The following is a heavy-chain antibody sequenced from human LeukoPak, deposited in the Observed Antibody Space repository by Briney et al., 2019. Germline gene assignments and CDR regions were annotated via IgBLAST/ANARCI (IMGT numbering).Heavy chain of an antibody. J-gene: IGHJ4*02. Sequence: GGSLRLSWAASGFTFSTYAMSWVRQAPGKGLEWVSAVSANGVRIFYADSVKGRFIISRANSGNRVYLQMNSLRAEERAVYYCAKKGPVTGSGYFDYWGQGTVVTVSS. CDR1: GFTFSTYA. CDR3: AKKGPVTGSGYFDY. CDR2: VSANGVRI. V-gene: IGHV3-23*01. D-gene: IGHD3-10*01.